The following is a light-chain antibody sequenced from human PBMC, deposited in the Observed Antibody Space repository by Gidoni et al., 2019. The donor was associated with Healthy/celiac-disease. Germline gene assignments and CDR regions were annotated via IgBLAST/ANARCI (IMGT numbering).Light chain of an antibody. Sequence: EIVLTQSPATLSLSPGERATLSCRGSQSVSSYLAWYQQQPGQAPRLLMYDASNRATGIPARFSGSGSGTDFTLTISSLEPEDFAVYYCQQRSNWPPLTFGGGTKVEIK. CDR1: QSVSSY. CDR3: QQRSNWPPLT. CDR2: DAS. J-gene: IGKJ4*01. V-gene: IGKV3-11*01.